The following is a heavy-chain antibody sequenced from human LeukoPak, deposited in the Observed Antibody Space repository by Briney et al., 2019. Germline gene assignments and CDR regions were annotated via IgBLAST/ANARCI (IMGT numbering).Heavy chain of an antibody. Sequence: SETLSLTCTVSGGSISSYYWSWIRQPPGKGLEWIGSIYYSGSTYYNPSLKSRVTISVDTSKNQFSLKLSSVTAADTAVYYCARETRITIFGVAQIDYWGQGTLVTVSS. V-gene: IGHV4-59*05. J-gene: IGHJ4*02. D-gene: IGHD3-3*01. CDR3: ARETRITIFGVAQIDY. CDR2: IYYSGST. CDR1: GGSISSYY.